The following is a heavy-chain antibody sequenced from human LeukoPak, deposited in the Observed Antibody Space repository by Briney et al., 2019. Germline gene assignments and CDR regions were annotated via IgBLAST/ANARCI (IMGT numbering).Heavy chain of an antibody. V-gene: IGHV3-15*07. D-gene: IGHD3-16*01. J-gene: IGHJ4*02. CDR2: IKSEVDGGTT. CDR3: ATGGYYFDY. CDR1: GFIFSNAW. Sequence: GGSLRLSCAGSGFIFSNAWMNWVRQAPGKGLEWVGRIKSEVDGGTTDYAAPVKGRFTISRDDSQNTVYLQMNSLKTEDAAVYYCATGGYYFDYWSQGTLVTVSS.